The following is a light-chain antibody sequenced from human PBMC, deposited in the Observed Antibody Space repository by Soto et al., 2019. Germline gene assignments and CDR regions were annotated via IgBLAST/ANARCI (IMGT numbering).Light chain of an antibody. CDR1: QSVLYSSNNRNY. J-gene: IGKJ1*01. CDR3: QQYYSTPRT. Sequence: DIVITQPPDSLAVSLGERATINCKSSQSVLYSSNNRNYLTWYQQKPGQPPRLLIYWASTRVYGVPDRFSGSGSGTDFTLTISSLQAEDVAVYYCQQYYSTPRTFGQGTKVEIK. CDR2: WAS. V-gene: IGKV4-1*01.